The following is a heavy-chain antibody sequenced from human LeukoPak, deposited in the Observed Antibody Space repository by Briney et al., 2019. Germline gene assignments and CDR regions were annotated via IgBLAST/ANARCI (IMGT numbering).Heavy chain of an antibody. J-gene: IGHJ4*02. CDR1: GFTFSSYS. D-gene: IGHD3-9*01. CDR3: ARGSDILTGYLFRFDY. Sequence: KSGGSLRLSCAASGFTFSSYSMNWVRQAPGKGLEWVSSISSSSSYIYYADSVKGRFTISRDNAKNSLYLQMNSLRAEDTAVYYCARGSDILTGYLFRFDYWGQGTLVTVSS. CDR2: ISSSSSYI. V-gene: IGHV3-21*01.